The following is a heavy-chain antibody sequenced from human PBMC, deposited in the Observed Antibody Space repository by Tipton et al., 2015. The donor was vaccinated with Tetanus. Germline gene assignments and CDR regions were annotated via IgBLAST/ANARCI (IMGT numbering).Heavy chain of an antibody. CDR1: GFIFSSYG. V-gene: IGHV3-33*01. CDR2: SWYDGTDK. Sequence: SLRLSFAASGFIFSSYGIHWVRQAPGKGLEWVAVSWYDGTDKYYADSVKGRFTISRDNSKNTLYLQMNSLRAEDTAVYYCAREADCSGGSCFSGDFDNWSQGTQVTVSS. CDR3: AREADCSGGSCFSGDFDN. D-gene: IGHD2-15*01. J-gene: IGHJ4*02.